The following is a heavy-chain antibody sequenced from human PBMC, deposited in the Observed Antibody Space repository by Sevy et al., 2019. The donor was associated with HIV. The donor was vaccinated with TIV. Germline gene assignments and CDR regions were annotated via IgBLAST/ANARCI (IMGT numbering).Heavy chain of an antibody. D-gene: IGHD3-9*01. J-gene: IGHJ6*02. CDR2: ISWDGGST. Sequence: GGSLRLSCAASGFTFDDYAMHWVRQAPGKGLEWVSLISWDGGSTYYADSVKGRFTISRDNSKNSLYLQMNSLRAEDTALYYCAKGDVLRCFGTTYGMDVWGQGTTVTVSS. CDR3: AKGDVLRCFGTTYGMDV. V-gene: IGHV3-43D*03. CDR1: GFTFDDYA.